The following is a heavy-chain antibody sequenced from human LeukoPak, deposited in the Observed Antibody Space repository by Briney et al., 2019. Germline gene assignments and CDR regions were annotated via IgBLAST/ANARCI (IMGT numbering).Heavy chain of an antibody. CDR1: GASISSFY. V-gene: IGHV4-59*08. CDR3: ASGAYDSSGYYTSFEY. CDR2: IYYSGST. J-gene: IGHJ4*02. D-gene: IGHD3-22*01. Sequence: SETLSLTCKVSGASISSFYWGWIRQPPGKGLEWIGYIYYSGSTKYNPSLKSRVTISLDTSKNQFSLKLSSVTAADTAMYYCASGAYDSSGYYTSFEYWGQGTQVTVSS.